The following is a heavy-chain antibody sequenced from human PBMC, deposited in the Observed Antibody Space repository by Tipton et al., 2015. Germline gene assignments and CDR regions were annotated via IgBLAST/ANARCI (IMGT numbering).Heavy chain of an antibody. CDR1: GGSISSYY. D-gene: IGHD2-8*01. CDR2: TYYSGGT. J-gene: IGHJ3*02. CDR3: ATFYISSGVNAFNI. Sequence: TLSLTCTVSGGSISSYYWSWIRQPPGKGLEWIGYTYYSGGTNYSPSLQSRATISLDTSENQLSLKLSSVTAADTAVYYCATFYISSGVNAFNIWGPGTKVTVSS. V-gene: IGHV4-59*01.